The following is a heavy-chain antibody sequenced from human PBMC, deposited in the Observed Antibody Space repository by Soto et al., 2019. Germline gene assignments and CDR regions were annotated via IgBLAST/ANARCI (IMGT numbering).Heavy chain of an antibody. Sequence: SLTCIVSGGSLSGSSYYWGWILQPPGKGLEWIGSIYYSGSTYYNPSLKSRVTISVDTSKNQFSLNLSSVTAADTTVFYCARHRARNWFDPWGQVKVVTV. CDR2: IYYSGST. D-gene: IGHD6-6*01. V-gene: IGHV4-39*01. CDR3: ARHRARNWFDP. CDR1: GGSLSGSSYY. J-gene: IGHJ5*02.